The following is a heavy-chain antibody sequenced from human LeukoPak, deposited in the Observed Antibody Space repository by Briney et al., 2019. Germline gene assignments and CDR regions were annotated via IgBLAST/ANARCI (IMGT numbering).Heavy chain of an antibody. D-gene: IGHD2-8*01. Sequence: GGSLRLSCAGSGFTFSSYAMSWVRQAPGQGLEWVSAISDTGATTYDADSVKGRFTISRDNSRSTLYLQMNSLRAEDSALYYCAKDTSIGRYCTNGVCSPFDYWGQGTLVTVSS. CDR1: GFTFSSYA. V-gene: IGHV3-23*01. CDR3: AKDTSIGRYCTNGVCSPFDY. J-gene: IGHJ4*02. CDR2: ISDTGATT.